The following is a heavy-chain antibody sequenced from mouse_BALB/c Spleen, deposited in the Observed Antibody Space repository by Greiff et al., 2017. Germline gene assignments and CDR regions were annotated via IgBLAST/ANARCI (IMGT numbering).Heavy chain of an antibody. CDR1: GFSLTSYG. CDR2: IWRGGST. CDR3: AKGLRGGSSGGWFAY. J-gene: IGHJ3*01. V-gene: IGHV2-5-1*01. Sequence: QVQLKESGPSLVQPSQSLSITCTVSGFSLTSYGVHWVRQSPGKGLEWLGVIWRGGSTDYNAAFMSRLSITKDNSKSQVFFKMNSLQADDTAIYCCAKGLRGGSSGGWFAYWGQGTLVTVSA. D-gene: IGHD1-3*01.